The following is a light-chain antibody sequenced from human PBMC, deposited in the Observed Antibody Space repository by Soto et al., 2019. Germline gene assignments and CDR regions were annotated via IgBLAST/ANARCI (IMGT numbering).Light chain of an antibody. CDR3: QQYGSSPRT. CDR2: GAS. V-gene: IGKV3-20*01. Sequence: EDVLTQSPGALSLSPGESATLSCRASQSVNNNYLAWYQQKPGQAPRLLIYGASSRATGIPARFSGSGSGTDFTLTISSLEPEDFAVYYCQQYGSSPRTFGQGTKVDIK. J-gene: IGKJ1*01. CDR1: QSVNNNY.